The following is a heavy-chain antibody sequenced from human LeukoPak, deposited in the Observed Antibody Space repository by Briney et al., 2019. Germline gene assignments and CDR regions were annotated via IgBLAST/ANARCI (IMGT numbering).Heavy chain of an antibody. CDR3: AKSHSDYDYIGY. J-gene: IGHJ4*02. D-gene: IGHD5-12*01. CDR1: GFTFSSYT. Sequence: QSGGSLRLSCAASGFTFSSYTMNWVRQAPGKGLEWVAYISATGNTVYYADSVKGRFTISRDNSKNTLYLQMNSLRAEDTAVYYCAKSHSDYDYIGYWGQGTLVTVSS. V-gene: IGHV3-48*01. CDR2: ISATGNTV.